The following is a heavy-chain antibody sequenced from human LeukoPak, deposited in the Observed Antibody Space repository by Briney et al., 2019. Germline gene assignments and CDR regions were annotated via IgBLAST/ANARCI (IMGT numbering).Heavy chain of an antibody. CDR1: GFTFSSYG. CDR3: AKGVGSTGSYFDY. D-gene: IGHD1-26*01. Sequence: GRSLRLSCAASGFTFSSYGMHWVRQAPGKGLEWVAVISYDGSNIHFADSVKGRFTIPRDNSKNTLYLQMNSLRPEDTAVYYCAKGVGSTGSYFDYWGQGTLVTVSS. J-gene: IGHJ4*02. V-gene: IGHV3-30*18. CDR2: ISYDGSNI.